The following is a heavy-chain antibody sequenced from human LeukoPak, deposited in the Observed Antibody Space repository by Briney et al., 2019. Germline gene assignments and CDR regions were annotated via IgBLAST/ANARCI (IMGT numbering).Heavy chain of an antibody. CDR2: ISASNGNT. V-gene: IGHV1-18*01. CDR3: ARDYSHYCSSTSCSFYFDY. D-gene: IGHD2-2*01. Sequence: GASVKVSCKASGYTFTDYGITWVRQAPGQGLEWMGWISASNGNTRSAQKFQGRVTMTTDTSTSKAYLELRSLRSDDTVIYYCARDYSHYCSSTSCSFYFDYWGQGNLVTVSS. J-gene: IGHJ4*02. CDR1: GYTFTDYG.